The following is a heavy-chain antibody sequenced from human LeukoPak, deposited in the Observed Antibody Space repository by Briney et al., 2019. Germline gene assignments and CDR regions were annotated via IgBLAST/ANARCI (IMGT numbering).Heavy chain of an antibody. CDR2: IYYSGST. Sequence: PSETLSLTCTVSGGSMSSYYWSWIRQPPGKGLEWIGYIYYSGSTNYNPSLKSRVTISVDTSKNQFSLKLSSVTAADTAVYYCARVQPSGGATAIDYCGQGTLVTVSS. J-gene: IGHJ4*02. V-gene: IGHV4-59*01. CDR1: GGSMSSYY. D-gene: IGHD1-26*01. CDR3: ARVQPSGGATAIDY.